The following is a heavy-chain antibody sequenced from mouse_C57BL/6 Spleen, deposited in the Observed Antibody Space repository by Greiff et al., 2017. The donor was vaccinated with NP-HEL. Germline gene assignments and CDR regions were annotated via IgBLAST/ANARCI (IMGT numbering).Heavy chain of an antibody. D-gene: IGHD2-3*01. Sequence: VQLKESGPELVKPGASVKISCKASGYSFTGYYMNWVKQSPEKSLEWIGEINPSTGGTTYNQKFKAKATLTVDKSSSTAYMQLKSLTSEDSAVYYCARRDGYYDYYAMDYWGQGTSVTVSS. CDR2: INPSTGGT. CDR1: GYSFTGYY. CDR3: ARRDGYYDYYAMDY. J-gene: IGHJ4*01. V-gene: IGHV1-42*01.